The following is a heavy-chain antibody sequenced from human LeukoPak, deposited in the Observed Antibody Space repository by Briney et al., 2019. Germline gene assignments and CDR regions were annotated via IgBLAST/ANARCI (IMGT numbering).Heavy chain of an antibody. CDR1: GISVSSNY. J-gene: IGHJ4*02. CDR3: ARGGGYGQDFDY. CDR2: LYSGGSM. D-gene: IGHD5-12*01. Sequence: GGSLRLSCAASGISVSSNYMSWVRQAPGKGLEWVSVLYSGGSMYYADSVKGRFTISRDNSKNTLSLQMNSPRAEDTAVYYCARGGGYGQDFDYWGQGTLVTVSS. V-gene: IGHV3-53*01.